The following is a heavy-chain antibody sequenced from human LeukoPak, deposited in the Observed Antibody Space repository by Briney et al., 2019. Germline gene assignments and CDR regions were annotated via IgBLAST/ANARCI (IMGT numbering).Heavy chain of an antibody. CDR3: ASPWGSGSTSFDY. CDR2: IIPIFGTA. V-gene: IGHV1-69*05. Sequence: SVKFSCKASGGTFSSYAISWVRQAPGQGLEWMGGIIPIFGTANYAQKFQGRVTITTDESTSTAYMELSSLRSEDTAVYYCASPWGSGSTSFDYWGQGTLVTVSS. CDR1: GGTFSSYA. D-gene: IGHD3-10*01. J-gene: IGHJ4*02.